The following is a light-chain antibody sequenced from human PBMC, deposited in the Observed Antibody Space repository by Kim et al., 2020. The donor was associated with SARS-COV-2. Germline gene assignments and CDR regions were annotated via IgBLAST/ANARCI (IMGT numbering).Light chain of an antibody. CDR2: DND. CDR3: ATWDASLSAGV. J-gene: IGLJ1*01. Sequence: GQKVTISCSGSGSSIGSNYVSWYQQIPGTAPKLLIYDNDQRPSGIPDRFSGSKSGTSATLGISGLQTGDEADYYCATWDASLSAGVFGTGTKVTVL. V-gene: IGLV1-51*01. CDR1: GSSIGSNY.